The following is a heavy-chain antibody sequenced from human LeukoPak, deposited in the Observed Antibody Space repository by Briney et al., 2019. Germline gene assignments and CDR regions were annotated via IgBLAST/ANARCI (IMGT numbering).Heavy chain of an antibody. V-gene: IGHV3-33*01. CDR3: ARDRATRYFDY. D-gene: IGHD2-15*01. CDR2: IYYDGSNK. CDR1: GFTFSGYG. J-gene: IGHJ4*02. Sequence: GGSLRLSCAASGFTFSGYGMHWVRQAPGKGLEWVALIYYDGSNKYFADSVKGRFTISRDNSRNTLYLQMSSLRVEDTAVYYCARDRATRYFDYWGQGTLVTVSS.